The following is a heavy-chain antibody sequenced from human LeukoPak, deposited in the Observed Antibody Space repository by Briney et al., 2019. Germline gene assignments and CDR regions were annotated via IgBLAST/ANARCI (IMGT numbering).Heavy chain of an antibody. CDR2: IYSGDTT. J-gene: IGHJ4*02. CDR3: ARDLGVVRGVVGH. D-gene: IGHD3-10*01. Sequence: GGSLRLSGAELGLTVSSNYMSWVGQVPGKGLGWVSVIYSGDTTYYADSVKGRFTISRDNSKNTLYLQMDSLRVDDTAVYYCARDLGVVRGVVGHWGQGTLVTVSS. V-gene: IGHV3-66*01. CDR1: GLTVSSNY.